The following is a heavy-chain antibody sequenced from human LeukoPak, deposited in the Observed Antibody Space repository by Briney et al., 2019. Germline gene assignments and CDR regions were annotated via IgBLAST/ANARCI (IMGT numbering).Heavy chain of an antibody. J-gene: IGHJ4*02. D-gene: IGHD4-17*01. CDR2: ISSNGGST. Sequence: GGSLRLSCAASGFTFSNYAMHWVRQAPGKGLEYVSAISSNGGSTYYANSVKGRFTVSRDNSKNTLYLQMNSLRAEDTAVYYCAREPTNFYGDYGGAIDYWGQGTLVTVSS. CDR1: GFTFSNYA. V-gene: IGHV3-64*01. CDR3: AREPTNFYGDYGGAIDY.